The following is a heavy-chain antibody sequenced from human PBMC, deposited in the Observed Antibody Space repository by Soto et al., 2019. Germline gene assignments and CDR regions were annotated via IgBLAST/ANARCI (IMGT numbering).Heavy chain of an antibody. CDR2: ISDRGGVI. D-gene: IGHD3-9*01. J-gene: IGHJ5*02. CDR1: GFTFRNYA. CDR3: AKCGHYDMLTGQGGLDP. Sequence: GGSLRLSCAASGFTFRNYAMIWVRQAPGKGLEWVSGISDRGGVIFYADSVRGRFTISRDNSKNTLHLQMNSLRGDDTALYYCAKCGHYDMLTGQGGLDPCRRGPLVAVSS. V-gene: IGHV3-23*01.